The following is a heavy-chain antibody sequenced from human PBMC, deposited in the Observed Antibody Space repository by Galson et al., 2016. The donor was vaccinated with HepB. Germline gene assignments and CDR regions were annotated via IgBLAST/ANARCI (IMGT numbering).Heavy chain of an antibody. D-gene: IGHD2-2*01. CDR2: ISRSGDSR. Sequence: SLRLSCAASGFTSRNYGMTWVRQAPGKGLEVVSSISRSGDSRDYAESVQGRFTISRDNTKNTLSLQMNSLTADDTAIYYCVQGSTAPAVWGKGTTVTVSS. V-gene: IGHV3-23*01. CDR3: VQGSTAPAV. J-gene: IGHJ6*04. CDR1: GFTSRNYG.